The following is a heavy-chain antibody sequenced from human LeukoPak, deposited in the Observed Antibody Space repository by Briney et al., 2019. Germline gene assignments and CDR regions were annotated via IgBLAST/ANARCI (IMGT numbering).Heavy chain of an antibody. CDR2: INPNSGDT. V-gene: IGHV1-2*02. J-gene: IGHJ4*02. CDR1: GYTFTGYY. Sequence: ASVKVSCKASGYTFTGYYMNWVRQAPGQGLEWIGWINPNSGDTNYPRKLQGRVTMSRDTLISTAYMELSRLRSDDTAVYYCARDRVYNSGWYDFDYWGQGTLVTVSS. CDR3: ARDRVYNSGWYDFDY. D-gene: IGHD6-19*01.